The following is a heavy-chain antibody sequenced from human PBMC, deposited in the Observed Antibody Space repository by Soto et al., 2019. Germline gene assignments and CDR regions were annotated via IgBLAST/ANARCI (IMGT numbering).Heavy chain of an antibody. V-gene: IGHV1-69*13. CDR1: GGIFSSYA. CDR2: IIPIFGTA. J-gene: IGHJ6*02. Sequence: ASVKVSCKASGGIFSSYAISWVRQAPGQGLEWMGGIIPIFGTANYAQKFQGRVTITADESTSTAYMELSSLRSEDTAVYYCASDGSGNVPGYYYGMDVWGQGTTVTVSS. CDR3: ASDGSGNVPGYYYGMDV. D-gene: IGHD3-10*01.